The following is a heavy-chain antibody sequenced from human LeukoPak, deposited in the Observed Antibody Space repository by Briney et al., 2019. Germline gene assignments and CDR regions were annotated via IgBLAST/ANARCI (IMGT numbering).Heavy chain of an antibody. CDR1: GFTFSSYT. J-gene: IGHJ3*02. D-gene: IGHD5-12*01. Sequence: GGSLRLSCAASGFTFSSYTMNWVRQAPGKGLEWVSSISSSSLYICYADSVKGRFTISRDNAKNSLDLQMNSLRAEDTAVYYCARSGRGYDDAFDIWGQGTMVTVSS. V-gene: IGHV3-21*01. CDR3: ARSGRGYDDAFDI. CDR2: ISSSSLYI.